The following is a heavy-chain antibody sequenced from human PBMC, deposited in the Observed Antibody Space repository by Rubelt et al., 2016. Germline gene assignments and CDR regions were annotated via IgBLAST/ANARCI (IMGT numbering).Heavy chain of an antibody. D-gene: IGHD5-18*01. J-gene: IGHJ4*02. CDR3: ARDHYSHGIGEIDY. V-gene: IGHV3-53*05. CDR2: GGYT. Sequence: GGYTYYADSVKGRFTISRDNSRDTLFLQMNSLRAEDTAVYYCARDHYSHGIGEIDYWGQGALVTVSS.